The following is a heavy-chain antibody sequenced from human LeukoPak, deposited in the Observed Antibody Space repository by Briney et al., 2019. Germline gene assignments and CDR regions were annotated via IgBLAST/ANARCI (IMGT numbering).Heavy chain of an antibody. CDR1: GYTFTGYY. Sequence: ASVTVSCKTSGYTFTGYYIHWVRQAPGQGLEWMGWINPNTGATNYAQKFQGRVTLTRDKSISTVYMEVGRLRSDDTAVYFCARDSRHNNNWYYYFDSWGQGTLVTVSS. CDR2: INPNTGAT. V-gene: IGHV1-2*02. J-gene: IGHJ4*02. CDR3: ARDSRHNNNWYYYFDS. D-gene: IGHD1-1*01.